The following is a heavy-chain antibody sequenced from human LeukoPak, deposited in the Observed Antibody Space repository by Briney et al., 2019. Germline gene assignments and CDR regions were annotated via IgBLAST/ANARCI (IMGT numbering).Heavy chain of an antibody. Sequence: PSETLSLTCTVSGGSISSSSYYWSWIRQPPGKGLEWIGYIYYSGSTNYNPSLKSRVTISVDTSKNQFSLKLSSVTAADTAVYYCARTDGSGSFLGYYFDYWGQGTLVTVSS. CDR2: IYYSGST. J-gene: IGHJ4*02. D-gene: IGHD3-10*01. CDR1: GGSISSSSYY. V-gene: IGHV4-61*01. CDR3: ARTDGSGSFLGYYFDY.